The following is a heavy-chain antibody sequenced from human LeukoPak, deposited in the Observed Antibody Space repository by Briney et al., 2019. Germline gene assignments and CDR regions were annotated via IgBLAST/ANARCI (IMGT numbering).Heavy chain of an antibody. CDR1: GGSISSGDYY. CDR2: IYYRGST. D-gene: IGHD3-10*02. V-gene: IGHV4-39*01. Sequence: SETLSLTCNVSGGSISSGDYYWGWIRQPPGKGLEWIGRIYYRGSTYYNPSLKSRVTISVDTSKNQFSLKLSSVTAADTAVYYCARVADITMLQWDYWGQGTLVTVSS. CDR3: ARVADITMLQWDY. J-gene: IGHJ4*02.